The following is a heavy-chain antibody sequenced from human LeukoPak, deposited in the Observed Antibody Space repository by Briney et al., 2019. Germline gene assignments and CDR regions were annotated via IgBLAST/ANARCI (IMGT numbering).Heavy chain of an antibody. CDR1: GGTFSSYA. D-gene: IGHD2-21*01. J-gene: IGHJ3*02. CDR3: ARETVVVDAFDI. V-gene: IGHV1-69*13. Sequence: GASVKVSCKTSGGTFSSYAISWVRQAPGQGLEWMEGIIPIFGTANYAQKFQGRVTITADESTSTAYMELSSLRSEDTAVYYCARETVVVDAFDIWGQGTMVTVSS. CDR2: IIPIFGTA.